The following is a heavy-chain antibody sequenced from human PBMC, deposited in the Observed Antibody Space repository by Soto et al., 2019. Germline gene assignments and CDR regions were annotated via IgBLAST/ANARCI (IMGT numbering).Heavy chain of an antibody. D-gene: IGHD1-26*01. CDR1: GFTFSSYA. V-gene: IGHV3-30-3*01. J-gene: IGHJ4*02. Sequence: QVQLVESGGGVVQPGRSLRLSCAASGFTFSSYAMHWVRQAPGKGLEWVAVISYDGSNKYYADSVKGRFTISRDNSKNTVYLQMNSLRAEETAVYYLARGEGKGGSYDWGQGTLVTVFS. CDR3: ARGEGKGGSYD. CDR2: ISYDGSNK.